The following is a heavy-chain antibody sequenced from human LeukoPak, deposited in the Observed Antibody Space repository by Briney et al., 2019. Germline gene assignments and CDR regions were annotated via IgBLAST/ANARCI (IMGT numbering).Heavy chain of an antibody. CDR2: IYDSGST. CDR3: AKGGSTNFYYGDV. D-gene: IGHD2/OR15-2a*01. J-gene: IGHJ6*02. V-gene: IGHV4-59*01. CDR1: GGSMTNLY. Sequence: SETLSLTCTVSGGSMTNLYWTWIRQPPGKGLEWIGDIYDSGSTRYNTTLESRVTISVDTSKNQFSLKLSSVTAADTAVYYCAKGGSTNFYYGDVWGQGTTVTVSS.